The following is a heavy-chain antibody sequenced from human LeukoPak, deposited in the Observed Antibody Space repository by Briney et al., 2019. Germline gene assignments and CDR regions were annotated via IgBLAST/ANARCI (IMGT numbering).Heavy chain of an antibody. V-gene: IGHV4-4*07. CDR1: GVSVSTHY. J-gene: IGHJ4*02. CDR3: AREMVRGVDY. CDR2: IHTSGTT. D-gene: IGHD3-10*01. Sequence: SETLSLTCTVSGVSVSTHYWSWIRQPAGKGLEWIGRIHTSGTTNYNPSLKSRVTLSLDTSNNQLSLTVTSVTAADTAVYYCAREMVRGVDYWGQGTLVTVSS.